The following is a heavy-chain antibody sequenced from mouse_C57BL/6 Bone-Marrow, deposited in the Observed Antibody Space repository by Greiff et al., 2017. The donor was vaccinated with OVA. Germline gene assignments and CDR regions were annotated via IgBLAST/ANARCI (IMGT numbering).Heavy chain of an antibody. D-gene: IGHD1-1*01. V-gene: IGHV1-80*01. CDR2: IYPGDGDT. Sequence: VQLQQSGAELVKPGASVKISCKASGYAFSSYWMNWVKQRPGKGLEWIGQIYPGDGDTNYNGKFKGKATLTADKSSSTAYMQLSSLTSEDSAVYFCARGPPFSTTAMDYWGQGTSVTVSS. J-gene: IGHJ4*01. CDR3: ARGPPFSTTAMDY. CDR1: GYAFSSYW.